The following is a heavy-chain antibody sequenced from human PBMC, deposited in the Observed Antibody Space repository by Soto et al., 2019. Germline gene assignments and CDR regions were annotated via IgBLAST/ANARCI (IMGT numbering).Heavy chain of an antibody. CDR1: GYSFTSYW. D-gene: IGHD2-21*02. Sequence: GESLKISCKGSGYSFTSYWIGWVRQMPGKGLEWMGIIYPGDPDTRYSPSFQGHVTISADKSISTAYLQWSSLKASDTAMYYCASTYCGGDCYYQEDYYYYGMDVWGQGTTVTVSS. CDR3: ASTYCGGDCYYQEDYYYYGMDV. J-gene: IGHJ6*02. CDR2: IYPGDPDT. V-gene: IGHV5-51*01.